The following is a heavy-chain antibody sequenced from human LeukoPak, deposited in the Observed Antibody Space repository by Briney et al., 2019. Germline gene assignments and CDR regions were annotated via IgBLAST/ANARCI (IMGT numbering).Heavy chain of an antibody. J-gene: IGHJ3*02. CDR1: GYTFTGYY. D-gene: IGHD3-10*01. CDR2: INPNSGGT. V-gene: IGHV1-2*02. Sequence: GASVKVSCKASGYTFTGYYMHWVRQAPGQGLEWMGWINPNSGGTNYAQKFQGRVTMTRDTSISTAYMELSRLRSDGTAVYYCARVRGSRVVRGVMGAFDIWGQGTMVTVSS. CDR3: ARVRGSRVVRGVMGAFDI.